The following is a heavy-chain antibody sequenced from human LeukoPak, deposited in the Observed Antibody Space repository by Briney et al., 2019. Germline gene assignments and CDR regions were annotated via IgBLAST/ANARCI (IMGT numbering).Heavy chain of an antibody. CDR1: GGTFSSYA. V-gene: IGHV1-69*01. D-gene: IGHD3-22*01. CDR2: IIPIFGTA. CDR3: ARLGRTYYYDSSGYLGDAFDI. Sequence: SVKVSCKASGGTFSSYAISWVRQAPGQGLEWMGGIIPIFGTANYAQKFQGRVTITADESTSTAYMELSSLRSEDTAVYYCARLGRTYYYDSSGYLGDAFDIWGQGTMVTVSS. J-gene: IGHJ3*02.